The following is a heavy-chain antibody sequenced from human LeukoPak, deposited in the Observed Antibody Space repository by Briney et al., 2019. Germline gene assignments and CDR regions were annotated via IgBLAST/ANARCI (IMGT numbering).Heavy chain of an antibody. CDR3: AKVPLALPMVRVIRGY. Sequence: SGGSLRLSCAASGFTFDRYVMTWVRQAPGKGPEWVADVSGSGGSTFYADSVQGRFTISRDNSKNTLYLQMNSLRAEDTAVYYCAKVPLALPMVRVIRGYWGQGTLVTVSS. V-gene: IGHV3-23*01. J-gene: IGHJ4*02. D-gene: IGHD3-10*01. CDR1: GFTFDRYV. CDR2: VSGSGGST.